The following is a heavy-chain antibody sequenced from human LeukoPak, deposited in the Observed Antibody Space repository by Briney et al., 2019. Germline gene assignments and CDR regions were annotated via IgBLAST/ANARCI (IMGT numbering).Heavy chain of an antibody. V-gene: IGHV3-48*01. J-gene: IGHJ3*02. D-gene: IGHD1-26*01. CDR3: ARPPTTGGNFDVFHI. CDR2: ISSSSSTI. CDR1: GFNFNTYS. Sequence: PGGSLRLSCAASGFNFNTYSMNWVRQAPGKGLEWVSYISSSSSTIYYADSVKDRFTISRDTAKNSLYLKVNSLRGEDTAVYYCARPPTTGGNFDVFHIWGRGTVVTVSS.